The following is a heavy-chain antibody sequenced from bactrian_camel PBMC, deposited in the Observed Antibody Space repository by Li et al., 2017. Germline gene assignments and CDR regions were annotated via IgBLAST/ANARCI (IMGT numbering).Heavy chain of an antibody. J-gene: IGHJ4*01. D-gene: IGHD3*01. CDR1: VDTIGRYC. CDR2: IESDGST. Sequence: VQLVESGGGLVQPGGSLRLSCVASVDTIGRYCMGWFRQIPDKEREGIAGIESDGSTSYADSVKGRFTISRDNAENTVYLQMNSLKPEDTALYYCATAPSGVEYEFAYWGQGTQVTVS. V-gene: IGHV3S9*01. CDR3: ATAPSGVEYEFAY.